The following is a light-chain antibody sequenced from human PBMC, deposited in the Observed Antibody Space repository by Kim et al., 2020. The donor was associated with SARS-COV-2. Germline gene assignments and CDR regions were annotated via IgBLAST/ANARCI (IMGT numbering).Light chain of an antibody. V-gene: IGLV3-1*01. J-gene: IGLJ2*01. CDR1: KLDDKY. CDR2: QDS. Sequence: VPPGQTASITCSGDKLDDKYACWYQQRPGQSPVLVIYQDSKRPSGIPERFSGSNSGDTAILTISGTQAIDEAAYYCQAWDNSTVIFGRGTQLTVL. CDR3: QAWDNSTVI.